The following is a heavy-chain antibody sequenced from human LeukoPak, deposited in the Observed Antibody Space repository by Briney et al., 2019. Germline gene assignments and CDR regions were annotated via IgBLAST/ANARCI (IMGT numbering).Heavy chain of an antibody. CDR1: GFTFSNYA. V-gene: IGHV3-23*01. CDR3: AKVRTGHYFDH. Sequence: GGSLRLSCAASGFTFSNYAMSWVRQAPGKGLEWVSSISGTGGSTYYADSVKGRFTISRDKSNNTLFLQMNSLRAEDTAVYYCAKVRTGHYFDHWGQGTLVTVSS. CDR2: ISGTGGST. D-gene: IGHD1-1*01. J-gene: IGHJ4*02.